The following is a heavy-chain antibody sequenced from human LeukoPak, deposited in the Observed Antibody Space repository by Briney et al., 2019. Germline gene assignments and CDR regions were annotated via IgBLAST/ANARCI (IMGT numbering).Heavy chain of an antibody. D-gene: IGHD3-22*01. V-gene: IGHV4-59*01. CDR3: ARDTRSYESSGYYFSDF. CDR2: INYSGST. CDR1: GASIRSYY. Sequence: PSETLSLTCTVSGASIRSYYWNWLRQPPGKGLEWIGYINYSGSTNFNPSLKSRATISMDTSKHHFSLKLSSVTAADTAVYYCARDTRSYESSGYYFSDFWGQGTLVTVSS. J-gene: IGHJ4*02.